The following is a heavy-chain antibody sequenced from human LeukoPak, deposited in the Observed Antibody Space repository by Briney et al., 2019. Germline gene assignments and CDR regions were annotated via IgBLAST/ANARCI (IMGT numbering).Heavy chain of an antibody. CDR3: ARERSSSGGHNWFDP. J-gene: IGHJ5*02. CDR1: GGYIITSGRY. Sequence: SETLSLTCTVSGGYIITSGRYWGWIRQPPGKGLEWIGSVYYTGVTSTNPFFRSRMSISVDTSKNQFSLNLTSVTAADAAVYYCARERSSSGGHNWFDPWGQGTLVTVSS. CDR2: VYYTGVT. D-gene: IGHD4-23*01. V-gene: IGHV4-39*07.